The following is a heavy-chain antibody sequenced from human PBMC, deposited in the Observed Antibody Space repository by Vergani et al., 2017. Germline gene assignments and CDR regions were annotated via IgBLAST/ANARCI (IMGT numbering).Heavy chain of an antibody. J-gene: IGHJ4*01. CDR1: GFTFDDYA. CDR2: ISWNSGSI. D-gene: IGHD1-20*01. V-gene: IGHV3-9*01. Sequence: EVQLLESGGGLVQPGRSLRLSCAASGFTFDDYAMHWVRQAPGKGLEWVSGISWNSGSIGYADSVKGRFTISRDNAKNSLYLQMNSLRVEDTAVYYCAGAYGRYDWFDYWGKRTLVTVSS. CDR3: AGAYGRYDWFDY.